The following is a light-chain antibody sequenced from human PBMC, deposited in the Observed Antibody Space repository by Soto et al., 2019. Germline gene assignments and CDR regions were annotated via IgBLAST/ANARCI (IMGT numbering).Light chain of an antibody. CDR1: SSDVGDYNY. V-gene: IGLV2-8*01. J-gene: IGLJ2*01. CDR3: SSFVGSPVV. CDR2: EVN. Sequence: QSALTQPPSASGSPGQSVTIPCTGTSSDVGDYNYVSWYQQHPGKVLKLIIYEVNKRPSGVPDRFSGSKSGNTASLTVSGLQAEDEADYYCSSFVGSPVVFGGGTKLTVL.